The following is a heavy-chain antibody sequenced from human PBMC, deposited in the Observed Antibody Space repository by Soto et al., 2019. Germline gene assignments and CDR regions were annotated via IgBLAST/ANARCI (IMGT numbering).Heavy chain of an antibody. CDR1: GDSISSRSYY. V-gene: IGHV4-39*01. Sequence: SETLSLTCTVPGDSISSRSYYWGWIRQPPGKGLEWIGSIYYSGSTYNNPSLRSRVSMSIDTSKDQFSLKLKSVTAADTAVYYCARGIPMQEDAPDKDYFDSWGQGSQVTVS. CDR3: ARGIPMQEDAPDKDYFDS. D-gene: IGHD3-10*01. J-gene: IGHJ4*02. CDR2: IYYSGST.